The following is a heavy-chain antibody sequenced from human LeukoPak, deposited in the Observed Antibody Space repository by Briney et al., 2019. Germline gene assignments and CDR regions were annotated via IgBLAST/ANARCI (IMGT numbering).Heavy chain of an antibody. J-gene: IGHJ4*02. CDR3: ARDGSPYYYDSSGYYYY. CDR1: GGTFSSYA. CDR2: IIPIFGTA. D-gene: IGHD3-22*01. Sequence: SVKVSCKASGGTFSSYAISWVRQAPGQGLEWMGGIIPIFGTANYAQKFQGRVTITADESTSTAYMELSSLRSEDTAVYYCARDGSPYYYDSSGYYYYWGQGTLVTVSS. V-gene: IGHV1-69*01.